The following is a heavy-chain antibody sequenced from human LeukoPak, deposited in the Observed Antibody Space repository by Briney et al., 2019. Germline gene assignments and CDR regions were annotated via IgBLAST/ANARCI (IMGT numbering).Heavy chain of an antibody. CDR3: ARNWGSGWFDP. D-gene: IGHD7-27*01. V-gene: IGHV2-70*04. CDR2: IDWDDDK. J-gene: IGHJ5*02. Sequence: SGPTLVNPTQTLTLTCTFSGFSLSTSGMRVSWIRQPPGKALEWLARIDWDDDKFYSTSLKTRLTISKDTSENQVVLTMTNMDPVDTATYYCARNWGSGWFDPWGQGTLVTVSS. CDR1: GFSLSTSGMR.